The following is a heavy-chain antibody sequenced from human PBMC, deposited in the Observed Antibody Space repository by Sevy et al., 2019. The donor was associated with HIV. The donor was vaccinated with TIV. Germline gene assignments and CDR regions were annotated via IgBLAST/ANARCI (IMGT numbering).Heavy chain of an antibody. V-gene: IGHV3-9*01. CDR2: ISWNSGSI. J-gene: IGHJ6*02. CDR1: GFTFDDYA. D-gene: IGHD6-19*01. Sequence: GGSLRLSCAASGFTFDDYAMHWVRQAPGKGLEWVSGISWNSGSIGYVDSVKGRFTISRDNAKNSLYLQMNSLRAEDTALYYCAKDSRAVASYYYYGMDVWGQGTTVTVSS. CDR3: AKDSRAVASYYYYGMDV.